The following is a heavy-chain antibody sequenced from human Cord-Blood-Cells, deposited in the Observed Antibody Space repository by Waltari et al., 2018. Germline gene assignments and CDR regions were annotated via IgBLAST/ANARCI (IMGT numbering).Heavy chain of an antibody. D-gene: IGHD3-22*01. Sequence: QVQLQQWGAGLLKPSETLSLTCAVYGGSFSGYYWRWIRQPPGKGLEWIGEINHSGSTNYNPSLKSRVTISVDTSKNQFSLKLSSVTAADTAVYYCARGGAPNYYDSSGYYYRWGQGTLVTVSS. CDR3: ARGGAPNYYDSSGYYYR. CDR2: INHSGST. J-gene: IGHJ4*02. V-gene: IGHV4-34*01. CDR1: GGSFSGYY.